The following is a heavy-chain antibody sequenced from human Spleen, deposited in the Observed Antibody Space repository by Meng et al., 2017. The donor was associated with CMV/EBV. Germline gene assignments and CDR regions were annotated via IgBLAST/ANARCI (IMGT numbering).Heavy chain of an antibody. J-gene: IGHJ4*02. CDR3: AKMDDFWSGYYFDS. CDR2: ISGHGRST. V-gene: IGHV3-23*01. D-gene: IGHD3-3*01. Sequence: SGFTFSSYAMSWVRQAPGRGLERVSSISGHGRSTYYADSVMGRFTISRDNSRNTLYLQMSSLSAEDTAVYYCAKMDDFWSGYYFDSWGQGTLVTVSS. CDR1: GFTFSSYA.